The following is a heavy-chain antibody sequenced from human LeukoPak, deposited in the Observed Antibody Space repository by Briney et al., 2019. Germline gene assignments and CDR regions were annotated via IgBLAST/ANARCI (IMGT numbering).Heavy chain of an antibody. CDR3: STTYYYDSSEGY. J-gene: IGHJ4*02. CDR1: GFTFSNAW. D-gene: IGHD3-22*01. V-gene: IGHV3-15*01. CDR2: IKSKTDGGTT. Sequence: PGGSLRLSCAASGFTFSNAWMSWVRQAPGKGLEWVGRIKSKTDGGTTDYAAPVKGRFTISRDDSKNTLYLQMNSLKTEDTAVYYCSTTYYYDSSEGYWGQGTLVTVSS.